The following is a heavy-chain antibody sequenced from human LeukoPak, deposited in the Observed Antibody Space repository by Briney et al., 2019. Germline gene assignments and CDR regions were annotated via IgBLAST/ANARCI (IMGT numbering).Heavy chain of an antibody. Sequence: ASVRVSCKASGGTFSTYAISWVRQAPGQGLEWMGWINPNSGGTNYAQKFQGRVTMTRDTSISTAYMELSRLRSDDTAVYYCARDRRTAVAGNFDYWGQGTLVTVSS. CDR1: GGTFSTYA. CDR3: ARDRRTAVAGNFDY. V-gene: IGHV1-2*02. CDR2: INPNSGGT. J-gene: IGHJ4*02. D-gene: IGHD6-19*01.